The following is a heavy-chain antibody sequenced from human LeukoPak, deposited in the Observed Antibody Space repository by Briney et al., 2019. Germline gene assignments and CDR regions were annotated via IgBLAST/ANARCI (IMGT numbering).Heavy chain of an antibody. Sequence: ASVKVSCKASGYTFTSYGISWVRQAPGQGLEWMGWISAYNGNTNYAQKFQGRVTMTRDTSISTAYMELSRLRSDDTAVYYCARSRPQIFGVAKGAFDIWGQGTMVTVSS. CDR1: GYTFTSYG. D-gene: IGHD3-3*01. V-gene: IGHV1-18*01. CDR3: ARSRPQIFGVAKGAFDI. J-gene: IGHJ3*02. CDR2: ISAYNGNT.